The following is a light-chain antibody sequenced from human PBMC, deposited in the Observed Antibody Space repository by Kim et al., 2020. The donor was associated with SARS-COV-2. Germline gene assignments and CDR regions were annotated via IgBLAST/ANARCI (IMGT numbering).Light chain of an antibody. CDR1: QSISSY. CDR2: AAS. CDR3: QQSYSTPCT. J-gene: IGKJ3*01. V-gene: IGKV1-39*01. Sequence: ASVGDRVTITCRASQSISSYLNWYQQKPGKAPKLLNYAASSLQSGVPSRFSGSGSGTDFTLTISSLQPEDFATYYCQQSYSTPCTFGPGTKVDIK.